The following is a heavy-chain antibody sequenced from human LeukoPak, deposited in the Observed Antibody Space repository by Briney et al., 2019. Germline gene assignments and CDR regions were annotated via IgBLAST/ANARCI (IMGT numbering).Heavy chain of an antibody. Sequence: GGSLRLSCAASGFTFSSYEMNWVRQAPGKGLEWVSYISSSGSTIYYADSVKGRFTISRDNAKNSLYLQMNSLRAEDTAVYYCARVPLMYYDFWSGARYYYYYYMDVWGKGTTVTVSS. D-gene: IGHD3-3*01. J-gene: IGHJ6*03. CDR3: ARVPLMYYDFWSGARYYYYYYMDV. CDR1: GFTFSSYE. CDR2: ISSSGSTI. V-gene: IGHV3-48*03.